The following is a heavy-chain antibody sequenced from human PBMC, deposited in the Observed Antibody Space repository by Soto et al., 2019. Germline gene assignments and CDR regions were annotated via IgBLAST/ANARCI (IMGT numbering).Heavy chain of an antibody. CDR1: GFTFSSYS. CDR2: ISSSSSYI. CDR3: ARDWVLWIGDWGAFDI. Sequence: GGSLRLSCAASGFTFSSYSMNWVRQAPGKGLEWVSSISSSSSYIYYADSVKGRFTISRDNAKNSLYLQMNSLRAEDTAVYYCARDWVLWIGDWGAFDIWGQGTMVTVSS. V-gene: IGHV3-21*01. J-gene: IGHJ3*02. D-gene: IGHD3-10*01.